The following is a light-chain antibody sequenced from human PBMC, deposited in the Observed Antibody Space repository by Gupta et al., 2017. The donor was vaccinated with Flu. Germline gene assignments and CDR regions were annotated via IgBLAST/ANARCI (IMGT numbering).Light chain of an antibody. CDR2: KAS. CDR3: QQYNSYSWT. V-gene: IGKV1-5*03. J-gene: IGKJ1*01. Sequence: DSQMTQSPSTLSASVGDRVTLTCRASQSISSWLAWYQQKPGKAPKLLIYKASSLESGVPSRFSGSGSGTEFTLTISSLQPDDFATYYCQQYNSYSWTFGQETKVEIK. CDR1: QSISSW.